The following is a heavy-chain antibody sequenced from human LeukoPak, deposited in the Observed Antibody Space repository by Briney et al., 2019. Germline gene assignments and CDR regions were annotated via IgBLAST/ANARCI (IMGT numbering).Heavy chain of an antibody. CDR3: ARGHYYDSSELLYYYYYMDV. CDR2: IIPIFGTA. D-gene: IGHD3-22*01. V-gene: IGHV1-69*05. Sequence: ASVKVSCKASGYTFTSYGISWVRQAPGQGLGWMGGIIPIFGTANYAQKFQGRVTITTDESTSTAYMELSSLRSEDTAVYYCARGHYYDSSELLYYYYYMDVWGKGTTVTVSS. J-gene: IGHJ6*03. CDR1: GYTFTSYG.